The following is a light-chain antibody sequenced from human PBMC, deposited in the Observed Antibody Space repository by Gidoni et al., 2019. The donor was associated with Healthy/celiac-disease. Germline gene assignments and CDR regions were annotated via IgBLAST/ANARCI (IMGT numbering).Light chain of an antibody. J-gene: IGKJ4*01. CDR1: QGISSA. V-gene: IGKV1D-13*01. Sequence: AIQLSQSPSSLSASVGDRVTITCRASQGISSALAWYQQKPGKAPKLLIYDASSFESGVPSRFSGSGSGTDFTRTIISLQPEDFATYYLQQFNNYPLTFGGGTKVEIK. CDR2: DAS. CDR3: QQFNNYPLT.